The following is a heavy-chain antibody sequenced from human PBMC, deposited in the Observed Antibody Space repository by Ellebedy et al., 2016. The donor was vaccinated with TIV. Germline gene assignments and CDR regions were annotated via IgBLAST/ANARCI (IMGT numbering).Heavy chain of an antibody. D-gene: IGHD2-8*01. CDR1: EFNFKNFA. Sequence: GESLKISCAASEFNFKNFAMTWVRQPQGKGLEWVSTITADAKTYYADSVKGRCTISRDNSKNTLYLQMNSLSPEDAALYFCARDYVTPKVYESGTSPLDFWGQGTLVTASS. J-gene: IGHJ4*02. V-gene: IGHV3-23*01. CDR3: ARDYVTPKVYESGTSPLDF. CDR2: ITADAKT.